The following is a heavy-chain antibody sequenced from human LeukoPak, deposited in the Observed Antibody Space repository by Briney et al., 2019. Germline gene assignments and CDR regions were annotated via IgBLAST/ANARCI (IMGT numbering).Heavy chain of an antibody. CDR3: ARGPLGMFDY. CDR1: GGSISSYF. CDR2: IYYSGST. V-gene: IGHV4-59*08. Sequence: NPSETLSLTCTVSGGSISSYFWSWIRQPPGKGLEWIGYIYYSGSTNYNPSLKSRVTISVDTSKNQFSLKLSSVTAADTAVYNCARGPLGMFDYWGQGTLVTVSS. J-gene: IGHJ4*02.